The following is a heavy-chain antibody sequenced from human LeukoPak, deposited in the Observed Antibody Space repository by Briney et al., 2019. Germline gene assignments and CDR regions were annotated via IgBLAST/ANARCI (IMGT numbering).Heavy chain of an antibody. J-gene: IGHJ3*02. CDR2: ISYDGSNK. CDR1: GFTVSSNY. Sequence: GGSLRLSFAASGFTVSSNYLSWFRQAPGKGLGGVAFISYDGSNKYYADSVKGRFTISRDNSKNTLYLQMNSLRAEDTAVYYCARTPTYYDILRNAFDIWGQGTMVTVSS. D-gene: IGHD3-9*01. V-gene: IGHV3-30-3*01. CDR3: ARTPTYYDILRNAFDI.